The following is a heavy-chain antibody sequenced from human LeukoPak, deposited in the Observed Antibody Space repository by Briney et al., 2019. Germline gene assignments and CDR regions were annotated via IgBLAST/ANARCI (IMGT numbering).Heavy chain of an antibody. CDR2: IFSSGST. D-gene: IGHD1-26*01. CDR1: GGSISSYY. V-gene: IGHV4-59*08. Sequence: PSETLSLTCTVSGGSISSYYWSWIRQPPGKERGWIGSIFSSGSTNYDPSLKSRVTISEDTSKNHFSLKLTSVTTADTAVYYCARHSGSYYAHFNYWGQGTLVTVSS. CDR3: ARHSGSYYAHFNY. J-gene: IGHJ4*02.